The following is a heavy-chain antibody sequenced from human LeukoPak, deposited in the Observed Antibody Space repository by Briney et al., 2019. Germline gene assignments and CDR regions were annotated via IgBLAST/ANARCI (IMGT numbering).Heavy chain of an antibody. Sequence: AGGSLRLSCAASGFTFSDYGMNWVRQAPGKGLEWISYVGISSGNTKYADSVKGRFTISGDSAKNSVFLQMNSLRVEDTAVYYCARDHRYAFDNWGQGTLVTVSS. CDR2: VGISSGNT. V-gene: IGHV3-48*04. D-gene: IGHD5-12*01. CDR3: ARDHRYAFDN. CDR1: GFTFSDYG. J-gene: IGHJ4*02.